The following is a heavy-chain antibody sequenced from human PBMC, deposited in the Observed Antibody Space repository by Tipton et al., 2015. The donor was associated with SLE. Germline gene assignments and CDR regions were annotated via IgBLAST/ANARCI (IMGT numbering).Heavy chain of an antibody. V-gene: IGHV3-21*01. Sequence: SLRLSCAASGFTFSSYTMNWVRQAPGKGLEWVSSISSSGTYIYYADSVKGRFTISRDNAKNSLYLQMNSLRADDTAVYYCARDRGGQAFDIWGQGTMVTVSS. CDR3: ARDRGGQAFDI. CDR2: ISSSGTYI. CDR1: GFTFSSYT. D-gene: IGHD3-10*01. J-gene: IGHJ3*02.